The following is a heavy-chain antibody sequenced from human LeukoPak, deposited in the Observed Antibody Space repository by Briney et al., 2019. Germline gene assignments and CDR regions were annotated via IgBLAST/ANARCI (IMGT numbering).Heavy chain of an antibody. CDR1: GYIFSHFY. D-gene: IGHD3-22*01. Sequence: ASVKVSCKASGYIFSHFYMHWVRQAPGQGLEWMGIINPSGGSTTYAQKFQGRVTMTGDTSTSTVYMELSSLRSEDTAIYYCARVGPYYYDNSGYYDYWGQGTLVTVSS. CDR2: INPSGGST. CDR3: ARVGPYYYDNSGYYDY. J-gene: IGHJ4*02. V-gene: IGHV1-46*01.